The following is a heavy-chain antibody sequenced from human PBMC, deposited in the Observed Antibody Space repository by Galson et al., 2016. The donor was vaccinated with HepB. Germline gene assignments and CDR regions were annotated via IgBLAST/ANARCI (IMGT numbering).Heavy chain of an antibody. V-gene: IGHV3-30*03. J-gene: IGHJ4*02. D-gene: IGHD6-6*01. CDR3: ARGGEARRLDC. CDR2: ISYDGSNK. Sequence: SLRLSCAASGFIFSNYRMHWVRQAPGKGLEWVAVISYDGSNKYYADSVKGRFTISRDNSKNTLYLQMNSLRAEDTAVYYCARGGEARRLDCWGQGTLVTVSS. CDR1: GFIFSNYR.